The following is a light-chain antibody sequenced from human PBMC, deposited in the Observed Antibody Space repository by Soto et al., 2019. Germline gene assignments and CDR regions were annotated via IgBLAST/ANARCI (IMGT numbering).Light chain of an antibody. CDR1: QSISTY. CDR2: GVS. CDR3: QQSYSSPRLT. J-gene: IGKJ4*01. Sequence: DIQMTQSPSFLSASVGDRVTITCRASQSISTYLNWYQQRPGKAPKLLIYGVSSLKSGVPSRFSGSGSGTDFTLTISSLQPEDFATYYCQQSYSSPRLTFGGGTKVDIK. V-gene: IGKV1-39*01.